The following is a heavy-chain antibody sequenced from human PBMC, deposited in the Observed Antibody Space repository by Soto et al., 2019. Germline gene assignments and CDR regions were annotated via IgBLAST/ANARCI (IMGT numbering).Heavy chain of an antibody. J-gene: IGHJ4*02. D-gene: IGHD3-22*01. CDR1: GFTFSSYG. CDR3: AKDFDVVVITHYFDY. CDR2: ISYDGSSK. V-gene: IGHV3-30*18. Sequence: GGSLRLSCAASGFTFSSYGMHWVRQAPGKGLEWVAVISYDGSSKYYADSVKGRFTISRDNSKNTLYLQMNSLRAEDTAVYYCAKDFDVVVITHYFDYWGQGTLVTVSS.